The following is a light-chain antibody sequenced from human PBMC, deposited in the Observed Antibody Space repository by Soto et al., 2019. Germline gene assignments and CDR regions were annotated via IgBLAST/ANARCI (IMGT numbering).Light chain of an antibody. CDR3: EAWDGSLNGWV. V-gene: IGLV1-44*01. CDR1: SSNIGSNT. CDR2: SND. Sequence: QSVLTQAPSASGTPGQRVTISCTGSSSNIGSNTVGRYQQVPGTAPKLLIYSNDQRPSGVPDRFSGSKSGTSASLAIGGLQSEDEADYYCEAWDGSLNGWVFGGGTKLTVL. J-gene: IGLJ2*01.